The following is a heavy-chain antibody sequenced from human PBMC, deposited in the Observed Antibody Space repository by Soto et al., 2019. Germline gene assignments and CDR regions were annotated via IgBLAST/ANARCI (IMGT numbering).Heavy chain of an antibody. CDR1: VYSISSGYY. CDR2: IYHSGST. J-gene: IGHJ4*02. CDR3: ARDEEVGATSDY. V-gene: IGHV4-38-2*02. Sequence: SETLSLTCAFSVYSISSGYYWGWIRQPPGRGLGWICSIYHSGSTYYNPSLKSRVTISVDTSKNKFSLKLSSVTAADTAVYFCARDEEVGATSDYLGQGTLGIVSS. D-gene: IGHD1-26*01.